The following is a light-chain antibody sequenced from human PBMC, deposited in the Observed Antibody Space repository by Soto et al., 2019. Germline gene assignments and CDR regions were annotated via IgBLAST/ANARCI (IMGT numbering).Light chain of an antibody. Sequence: EIALTQSPGTLSLSPGERATLSCRASQTLSNSFIAWYQHKPGQAPRLLVYDTSTRATGIPDRYSGSGSGTDFTLTISRLEPEDFAVFFCQQYGTSEIILGQATRLEIK. CDR3: QQYGTSEII. J-gene: IGKJ5*01. V-gene: IGKV3-20*01. CDR1: QTLSNSF. CDR2: DTS.